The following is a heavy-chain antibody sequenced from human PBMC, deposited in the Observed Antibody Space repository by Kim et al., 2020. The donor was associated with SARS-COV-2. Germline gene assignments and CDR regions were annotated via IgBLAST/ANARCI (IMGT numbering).Heavy chain of an antibody. V-gene: IGHV3-23*01. Sequence: GGSLRLSCAASGFTFSSYAMTWVRQAPGKGLEWVSSISGSGGSTYYADSVKGRFTISRDNSKNTLYLQMNSLRAEDTAVYYCAKDSFPRRSMVKGDAWFDPWGQGTLVTVSS. D-gene: IGHD5-18*01. J-gene: IGHJ5*02. CDR2: ISGSGGST. CDR3: AKDSFPRRSMVKGDAWFDP. CDR1: GFTFSSYA.